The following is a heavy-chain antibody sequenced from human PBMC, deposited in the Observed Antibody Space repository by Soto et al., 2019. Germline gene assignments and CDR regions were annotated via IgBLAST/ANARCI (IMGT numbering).Heavy chain of an antibody. J-gene: IGHJ6*02. Sequence: QVQLVESGGGEVQPGRSLTISCAASGFTFSTYGIHWVRQTPSKGLEWVAVISYDGTNKFYSDSVKGRFTISRDNFKNTLTLQINSLRADDAAVYSCAKDLQAYGDYDYYCYGMDVWRLGTRVTVS. CDR2: ISYDGTNK. CDR3: AKDLQAYGDYDYYCYGMDV. CDR1: GFTFSTYG. V-gene: IGHV3-30*18. D-gene: IGHD4-17*01.